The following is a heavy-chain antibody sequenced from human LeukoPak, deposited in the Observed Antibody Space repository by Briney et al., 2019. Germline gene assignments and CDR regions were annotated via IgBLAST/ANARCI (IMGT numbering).Heavy chain of an antibody. CDR2: ISAYNGNT. Sequence: ASVKVSCKASGYTFTSYGISWVRQAPGQGLEWMGWISAYNGNTNYAQKLQGRVTMTTDTSTSTAYMELRSLRSDDTAVYYCARFQGGVIVATMSDWFDPWGQGTLVTVSS. D-gene: IGHD5-12*01. V-gene: IGHV1-18*01. CDR3: ARFQGGVIVATMSDWFDP. J-gene: IGHJ5*02. CDR1: GYTFTSYG.